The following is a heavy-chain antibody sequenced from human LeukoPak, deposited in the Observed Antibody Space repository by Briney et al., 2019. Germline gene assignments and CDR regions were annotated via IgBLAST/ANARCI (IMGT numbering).Heavy chain of an antibody. V-gene: IGHV4-4*07. D-gene: IGHD3-22*01. Sequence: SETLSLTCTVSGGSISSYYWSWIRQPAGKGLEWIGRIYTSGSTNYNPSLKSRVTISVDTSKNQFSLKLSSVTAADTAVYYCARGGDSSGYYYPKFDYWGQGTLVTVSS. CDR2: IYTSGST. CDR3: ARGGDSSGYYYPKFDY. CDR1: GGSISSYY. J-gene: IGHJ4*02.